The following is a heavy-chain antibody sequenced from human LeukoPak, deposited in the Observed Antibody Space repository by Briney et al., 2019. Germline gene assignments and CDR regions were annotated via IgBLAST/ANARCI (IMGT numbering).Heavy chain of an antibody. CDR3: AKDERGGHPDPSYFDY. V-gene: IGHV3-23*01. CDR2: ISGSAGST. D-gene: IGHD3-16*01. Sequence: GGSLRLFCVASGFTFSSYAMSWVRQAPGKGLEWVSGISGSAGSTYYADSVKGRFTISRDNSKNTLYLEMNSLRAEDTAVYYCAKDERGGHPDPSYFDYWGQGTLDTVSS. J-gene: IGHJ4*02. CDR1: GFTFSSYA.